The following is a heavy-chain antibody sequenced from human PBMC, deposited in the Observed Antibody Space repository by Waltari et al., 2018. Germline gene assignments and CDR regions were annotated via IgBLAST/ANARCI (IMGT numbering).Heavy chain of an antibody. CDR1: GYTFTGYY. CDR3: ASGGGPFDY. Sequence: QVQLVQSGAEVKKPGASVKVSCKASGYTFTGYYMHWLRQAPGQGVEWMGRSNPNSGGTNEAQKFQGRVTMTRDTSISTAYMELSRLRSDDTAVYYCASGGGPFDYWGQGTLVTVSS. V-gene: IGHV1-2*06. CDR2: SNPNSGGT. J-gene: IGHJ4*02. D-gene: IGHD3-16*01.